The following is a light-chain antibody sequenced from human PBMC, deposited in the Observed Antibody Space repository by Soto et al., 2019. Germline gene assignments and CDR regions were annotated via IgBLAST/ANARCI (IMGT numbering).Light chain of an antibody. CDR1: SSDIGGYNY. CDR2: DVS. V-gene: IGLV2-14*01. J-gene: IGLJ2*01. CDR3: SSQAVSSTLV. Sequence: QSALTQPASVSGSPGQSITISCTGTSSDIGGYNYVSWYQQHPGKAPKLMIYDVSNRPSGVSNCFSGSKSGNTASLTISGLQAEDEADYYCSSQAVSSTLVFGGGTKLTVL.